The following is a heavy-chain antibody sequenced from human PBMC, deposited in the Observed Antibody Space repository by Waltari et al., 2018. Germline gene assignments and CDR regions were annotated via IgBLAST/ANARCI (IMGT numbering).Heavy chain of an antibody. V-gene: IGHV3-23*01. J-gene: IGHJ4*02. D-gene: IGHD3-22*01. CDR3: AKDHSNGHDFDY. Sequence: EVQLLESGGGLVQPGGSLRLSCAASGFTFRDYAMAWVRQAPGKGLEWFSAIWRSVERTEYADLVKGRFTISRDDSKNTLYLQMNSLRAEDTAVYYCAKDHSNGHDFDYWGQGTLVTVSS. CDR1: GFTFRDYA. CDR2: IWRSVERT.